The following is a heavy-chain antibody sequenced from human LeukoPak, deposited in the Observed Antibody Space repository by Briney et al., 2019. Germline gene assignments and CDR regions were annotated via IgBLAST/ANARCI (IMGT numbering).Heavy chain of an antibody. Sequence: GRSLRLSCAASGFTFDDYAMHWVRQAPGKGLEWVSGISWNSVTIDYADSVKGRFTISRDNAKNSLYLQMNSLRAEDTAVYYCARDFGRWFLDYWGQGTLVTVSS. CDR3: ARDFGRWFLDY. CDR1: GFTFDDYA. D-gene: IGHD4-23*01. CDR2: ISWNSVTI. V-gene: IGHV3-9*01. J-gene: IGHJ4*02.